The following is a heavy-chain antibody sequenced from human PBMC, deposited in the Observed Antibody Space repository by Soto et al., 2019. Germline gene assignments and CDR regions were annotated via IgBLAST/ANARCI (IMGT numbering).Heavy chain of an antibody. CDR3: ARDVWEGDFWSGFTPRYYYYGMHV. J-gene: IGHJ6*02. D-gene: IGHD3-3*01. V-gene: IGHV3-21*01. CDR2: ISSSSSYI. Sequence: PGGSLRLSCAASGFTFSSYSMNWVRQAPGKGLEWVSSISSSSSYIYYADSVKGRFTISRDNAKNSLYLQMNSLRAEDTAVYYCARDVWEGDFWSGFTPRYYYYGMHVWGQGTTVTVSS. CDR1: GFTFSSYS.